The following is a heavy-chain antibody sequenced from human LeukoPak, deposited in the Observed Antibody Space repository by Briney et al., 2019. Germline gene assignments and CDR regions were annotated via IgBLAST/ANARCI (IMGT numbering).Heavy chain of an antibody. CDR1: GGSISGYY. D-gene: IGHD6-13*01. V-gene: IGHV4-34*01. Sequence: SETLSLTCAVYGGSISGYYWSWIRQPPGKGLEWIGEINHSGSTNYNPSLKSRVTISVDTSKNQFSLKLSSVTAADTAVYYCARVQSNKIIAAAEFDNWGPRTLVTVSS. CDR3: ARVQSNKIIAAAEFDN. J-gene: IGHJ4*02. CDR2: INHSGST.